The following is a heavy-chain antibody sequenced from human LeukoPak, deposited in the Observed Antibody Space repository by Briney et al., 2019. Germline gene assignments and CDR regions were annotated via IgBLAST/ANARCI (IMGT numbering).Heavy chain of an antibody. V-gene: IGHV4-39*01. Sequence: SETLSLTCTVSGGSISSSTYYCGWIRRPPGKGLEWIGSIYYSGSTYYNPPLKSRTTVSVDTSKNQFSLKLSSVTAADTAVYYCVRGSTLRHYQYWGQGTLVTVSS. CDR3: VRGSTLRHYQY. CDR2: IYYSGST. D-gene: IGHD3-16*01. J-gene: IGHJ4*02. CDR1: GGSISSSTYY.